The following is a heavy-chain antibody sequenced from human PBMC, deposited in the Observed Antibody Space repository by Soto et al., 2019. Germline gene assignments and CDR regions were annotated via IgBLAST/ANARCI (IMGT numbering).Heavy chain of an antibody. D-gene: IGHD2-2*02. CDR2: IDPSDSYT. CDR1: GYSFTTYW. CDR3: ATREIGCSRTSCYTNYYYGLDV. V-gene: IGHV5-10-1*01. J-gene: IGHJ6*02. Sequence: PGESLKISCKGSGYSFTTYWINWVRQMPGKGLEWMGRIDPSDSYTNYSPSFQGHVTISADKSINTAYLQWSSLKASATAMYYCATREIGCSRTSCYTNYYYGLDVWGQGTTVTVSS.